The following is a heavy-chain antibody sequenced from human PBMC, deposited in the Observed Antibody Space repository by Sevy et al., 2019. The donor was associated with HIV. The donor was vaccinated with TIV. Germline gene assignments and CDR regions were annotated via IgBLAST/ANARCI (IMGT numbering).Heavy chain of an antibody. V-gene: IGHV4-39*01. Sequence: SETLSLTCTVSGGSISSSSYYWGWIRQPPGKGLEWIGSIYYSGSTYYNPSLKSRVTISVDTSKNQFSLKLSSVTAADTAVYCCARRIGPYYYDSSGYYFDYWGQGNLVTVSS. CDR3: ARRIGPYYYDSSGYYFDY. CDR2: IYYSGST. CDR1: GGSISSSSYY. D-gene: IGHD3-22*01. J-gene: IGHJ4*02.